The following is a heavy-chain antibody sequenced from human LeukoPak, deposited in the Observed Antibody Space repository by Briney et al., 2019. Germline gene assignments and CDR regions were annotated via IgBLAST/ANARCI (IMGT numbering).Heavy chain of an antibody. V-gene: IGHV3-30*02. CDR3: ASGLDIVVVPAAPYYYYMDV. J-gene: IGHJ6*03. D-gene: IGHD2-2*01. Sequence: GGSLRLSCAASGFTFSSYGMHWVRQAPGKGLEWVAFIRYDGSNKYYADSVKGRFTISRDNSKNTLYLQMNSLRAEDTAVYYCASGLDIVVVPAAPYYYYMDVWGKGTTVTVSS. CDR2: IRYDGSNK. CDR1: GFTFSSYG.